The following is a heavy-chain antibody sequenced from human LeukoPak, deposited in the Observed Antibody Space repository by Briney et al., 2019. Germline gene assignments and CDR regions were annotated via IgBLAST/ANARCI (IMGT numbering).Heavy chain of an antibody. Sequence: SETLSLTCTVSGGSISSSSYYWGWIRQPPGKGLEWIGSIYYSGSTYYNPSLKSRVTISVDTSKNQFSLKLSSVTAADTAVYYCARLSSLVVPAAIEGGAFDIWGQGTMVTVSS. D-gene: IGHD2-2*02. V-gene: IGHV4-39*01. CDR3: ARLSSLVVPAAIEGGAFDI. CDR2: IYYSGST. J-gene: IGHJ3*02. CDR1: GGSISSSSYY.